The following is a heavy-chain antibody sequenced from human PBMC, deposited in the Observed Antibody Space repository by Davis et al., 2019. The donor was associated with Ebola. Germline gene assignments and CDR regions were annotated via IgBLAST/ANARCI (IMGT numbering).Heavy chain of an antibody. CDR2: ISSSGSTI. CDR3: ARLGLWFGELLYHYGMDV. V-gene: IGHV3-48*03. CDR1: GFTFSSYE. Sequence: GGSLRLSCAASGFTFSSYEMNWVRQAPGKGLEWVSYISSSGSTIYCADSVKGRFTISRDNAKNSLYLQMNSLRAEDTAVYYCARLGLWFGELLYHYGMDVWGQGTTVTVSS. J-gene: IGHJ6*02. D-gene: IGHD3-10*01.